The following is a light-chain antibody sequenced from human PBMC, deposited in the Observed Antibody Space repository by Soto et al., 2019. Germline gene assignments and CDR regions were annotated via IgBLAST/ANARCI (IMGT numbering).Light chain of an antibody. Sequence: DIQMTQSPASLSASVGDRVTITCRASQGIYNYLAWYQAKPGKVPKLLIYAASTLQSGVPSRFSGGGSGTDFTLTISSLQPEDVGTYYCQRYNNAPRAFGQGTKVDIK. CDR2: AAS. CDR1: QGIYNY. J-gene: IGKJ1*01. CDR3: QRYNNAPRA. V-gene: IGKV1-27*01.